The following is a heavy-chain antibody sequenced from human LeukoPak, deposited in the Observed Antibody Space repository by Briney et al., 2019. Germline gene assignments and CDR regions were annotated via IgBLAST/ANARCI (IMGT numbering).Heavy chain of an antibody. D-gene: IGHD3-22*01. CDR3: AKDRRYYDSSGYYYWY. J-gene: IGHJ4*02. CDR2: ISTTGTTI. Sequence: GGSLRLSCSVSGFTFSNYGLHWVRQAPGKGLEWLSYISTTGTTIYYADSVKGRFTISRDNAKKSVYLQMNSLRAEDTAVYYCAKDRRYYDSSGYYYWYWGQGTLVTVSS. V-gene: IGHV3-48*04. CDR1: GFTFSNYG.